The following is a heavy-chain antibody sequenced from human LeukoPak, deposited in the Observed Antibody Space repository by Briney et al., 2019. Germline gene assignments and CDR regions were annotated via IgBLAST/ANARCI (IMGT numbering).Heavy chain of an antibody. CDR1: GFTFSNYA. V-gene: IGHV3-30*04. CDR3: AKALGYSYEGY. J-gene: IGHJ4*02. D-gene: IGHD5-18*01. Sequence: GGSLRLSCAASGFTFSNYAMHWVRQAPGKGLEWVAVISYDGSRKYYSDSVKGRLTISRDNAKNTVYVQMNSLRVEDTAVYYCAKALGYSYEGYWGQGTLVTVSS. CDR2: ISYDGSRK.